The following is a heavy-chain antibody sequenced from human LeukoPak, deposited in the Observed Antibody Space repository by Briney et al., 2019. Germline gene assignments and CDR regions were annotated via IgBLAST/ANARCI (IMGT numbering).Heavy chain of an antibody. V-gene: IGHV4-39*07. J-gene: IGHJ4*02. CDR2: ISYSGST. D-gene: IGHD6-19*01. Sequence: SETLSLTCTVSGASISSSSHYCGWIRQPPGKGLEWIGSISYSGSTLYNPSLKSRVTISLGTSRNQFSLNLRSVTAADTALYYCARSAVDMSPRDGVDNWGQGILVTVSS. CDR3: ARSAVDMSPRDGVDN. CDR1: GASISSSSHY.